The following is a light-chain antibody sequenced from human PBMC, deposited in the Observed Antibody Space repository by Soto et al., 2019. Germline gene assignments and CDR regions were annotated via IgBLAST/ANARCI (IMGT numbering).Light chain of an antibody. CDR2: GSS. V-gene: IGKV3-20*01. CDR1: QNITSST. CDR3: QHYGGSPRT. J-gene: IGKJ1*01. Sequence: NVLTQSPGTLSLSPGERATLSCRASQNITSSTLAWYQQKPGQPPRLLIYGSSSRATGLPDRFGGTGSGTDFNLTISRLEPEDFAVYYCQHYGGSPRTFGQGTKVEVK.